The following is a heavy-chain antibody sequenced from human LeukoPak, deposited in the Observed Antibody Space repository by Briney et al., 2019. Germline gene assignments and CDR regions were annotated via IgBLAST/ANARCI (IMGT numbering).Heavy chain of an antibody. Sequence: SETLSLTCTVSGGSVSSGSYYWSWIRQPPGKGLEWIGYIYYSGSTNYNPSLKSRVTISVDTSKNQFSLKLSSATAADTAVYYCAGNWNGIDYWGQGTLVTVSS. CDR3: AGNWNGIDY. D-gene: IGHD1-1*01. J-gene: IGHJ4*02. V-gene: IGHV4-61*01. CDR1: GGSVSSGSYY. CDR2: IYYSGST.